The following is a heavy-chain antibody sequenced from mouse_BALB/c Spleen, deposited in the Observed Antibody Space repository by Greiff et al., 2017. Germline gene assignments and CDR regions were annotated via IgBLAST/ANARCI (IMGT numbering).Heavy chain of an antibody. CDR1: GYSITSGYY. J-gene: IGHJ3*01. Sequence: EVKLQESGPGLVKPSQSLSLTCSVTGYSITSGYYWNWIRQFPGNKLEWMGYISYDGSNNYNPSLKNRISITRDTSKNQFFLKLNSVTTEDTATYYCASLYGYDGVAYWGQGTLVTVSA. D-gene: IGHD2-2*01. CDR2: ISYDGSN. V-gene: IGHV3-6*02. CDR3: ASLYGYDGVAY.